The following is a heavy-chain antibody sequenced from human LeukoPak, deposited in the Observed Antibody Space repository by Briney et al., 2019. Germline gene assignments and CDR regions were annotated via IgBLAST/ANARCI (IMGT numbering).Heavy chain of an antibody. Sequence: SETLSLTCTVSGGSISSYYWSWIRQPPGKGLEWIGYIYYSGSTNYNPSLKSRVTISVDTSKNQFSLKLSSVTAADTAVYYCARATPYGGLDYWGQGTLVTVSS. D-gene: IGHD4-23*01. CDR2: IYYSGST. J-gene: IGHJ4*02. CDR3: ARATPYGGLDY. CDR1: GGSISSYY. V-gene: IGHV4-59*01.